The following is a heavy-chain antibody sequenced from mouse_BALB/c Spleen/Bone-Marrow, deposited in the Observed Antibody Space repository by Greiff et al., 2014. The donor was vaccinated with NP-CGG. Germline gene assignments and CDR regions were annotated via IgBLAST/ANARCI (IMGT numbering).Heavy chain of an antibody. V-gene: IGHV7-3*02. CDR2: IRNKANGYTT. CDR3: ARDGYDDY. Sequence: DVMLVESGGGLVQPGGSLRLSCATPGFTFTDYYMSWVRQPPGKALEWLGFIRNKANGYTTEYSASVKGRFTISRDNSQSILYLQMNTLRAEDSATYYCARDGYDDYWGQGTTLTVSS. D-gene: IGHD2-2*01. CDR1: GFTFTDYY. J-gene: IGHJ2*01.